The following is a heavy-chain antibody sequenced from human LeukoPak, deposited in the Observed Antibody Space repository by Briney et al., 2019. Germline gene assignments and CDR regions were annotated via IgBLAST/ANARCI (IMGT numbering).Heavy chain of an antibody. CDR3: AYGKYYYMDV. D-gene: IGHD3-10*01. J-gene: IGHJ6*03. CDR1: GGSISTSSYC. Sequence: PSETLSLTCTVSGGSISTSSYCWSWIRQTPGKGLEWIGYIYYSGSTNYNPSLKSRVTISVDTSKNQFSLKLSSVTAADTAVYYCAYGKYYYMDVWGKGTTVTVSS. CDR2: IYYSGST. V-gene: IGHV4-61*01.